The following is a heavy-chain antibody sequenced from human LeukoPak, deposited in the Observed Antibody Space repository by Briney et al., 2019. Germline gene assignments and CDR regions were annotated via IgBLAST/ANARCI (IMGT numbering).Heavy chain of an antibody. CDR2: ISYDGSNK. CDR3: ARNSLYYDILTGSPDY. Sequence: GGSLRLSCAASGFTFSSYAMHWVRQAPGKGLEWVAVISYDGSNKYYADSVKGRFTIFRDNSKNTLYLQMNSLRAEDTAVYYCARNSLYYDILTGSPDYWGQGTLVTVSS. J-gene: IGHJ4*02. D-gene: IGHD3-9*01. V-gene: IGHV3-30-3*01. CDR1: GFTFSSYA.